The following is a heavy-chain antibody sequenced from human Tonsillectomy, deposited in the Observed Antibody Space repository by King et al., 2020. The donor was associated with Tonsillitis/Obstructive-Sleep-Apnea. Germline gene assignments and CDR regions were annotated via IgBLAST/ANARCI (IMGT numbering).Heavy chain of an antibody. CDR1: GFTFSDYY. V-gene: IGHV3-11*05. CDR2: ISSSSSYT. J-gene: IGHJ6*03. D-gene: IGHD6-13*01. Sequence: VQLVESGGGLVKPGGSLRLSCAASGFTFSDYYMSWIRQAPGKGLEWVSYISSSSSYTNYADSAKGRFTISRDNAKNSLYLQMNSLRAEDTAVYYCADLAAEGYYYYMDVWGKGTTVTVSS. CDR3: ADLAAEGYYYYMDV.